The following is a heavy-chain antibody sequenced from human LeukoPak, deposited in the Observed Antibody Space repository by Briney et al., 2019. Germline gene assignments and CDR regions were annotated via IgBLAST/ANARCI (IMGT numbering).Heavy chain of an antibody. CDR1: GGSFSGYY. CDR3: ARQVAVAGPFDP. Sequence: SETLSLTCAVYGGSFSGYYWSWIRQPPGKGLEWIGEINHSGSTNYNPSLKSRVTISVDTSKNQFSLKLSSVTAADTAVYYCARQVAVAGPFDPWDQGTLVTVSS. J-gene: IGHJ5*02. CDR2: INHSGST. V-gene: IGHV4-34*01. D-gene: IGHD6-19*01.